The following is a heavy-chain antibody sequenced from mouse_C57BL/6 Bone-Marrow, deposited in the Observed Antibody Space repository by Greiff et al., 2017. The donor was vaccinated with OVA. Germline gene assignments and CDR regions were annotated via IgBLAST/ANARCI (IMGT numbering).Heavy chain of an antibody. V-gene: IGHV7-3*01. CDR3: ARYKGRVAVDYFDY. CDR1: GFTFTNYY. CDR2: IRNKPNGSTT. D-gene: IGHD1-1*01. Sequence: EVQRVESGGGLVQPGDSLSLSCAASGFTFTNYYMSWVRQPPGKGLEWLAFIRNKPNGSTTEYSASVKGRFTISRDNSQSILYLQMNALRAEDSATYYCARYKGRVAVDYFDYWGQGTALTVSS. J-gene: IGHJ2*01.